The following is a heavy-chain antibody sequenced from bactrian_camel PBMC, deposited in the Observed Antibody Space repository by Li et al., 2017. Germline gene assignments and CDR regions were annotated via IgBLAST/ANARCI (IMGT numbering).Heavy chain of an antibody. CDR2: IASDGTA. CDR1: SQSMYF. V-gene: IGHV3S53*01. J-gene: IGHJ4*01. Sequence: HVQLVESGGGLVQPGGSLRLSCEYSQSMYFMGWFRQTPGAGREGVAVIASDGTATYADSVKGRFTISADNAKHILYLEMNNLEVDDTGRYFCAADLPFMSAEGALAAKREFGVYGQGTQVTVS. D-gene: IGHD1*01.